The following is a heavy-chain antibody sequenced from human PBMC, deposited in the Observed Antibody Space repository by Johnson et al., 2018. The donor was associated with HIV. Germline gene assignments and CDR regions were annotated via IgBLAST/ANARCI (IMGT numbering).Heavy chain of an antibody. CDR3: RYYYDSSGDAVDI. CDR2: ISYDGSNK. D-gene: IGHD3-22*01. Sequence: QVQLVESGGGLVQPGGSLRLSCAASRFTFSSYAMHWVRQAPGKGLEWVAVISYDGSNKYYADSVKGRFTISRDNSKNTLYLQMNSLRAEDTAVYYCRYYYDSSGDAVDIWGQGTMVTVSS. J-gene: IGHJ3*02. CDR1: RFTFSSYA. V-gene: IGHV3-30*04.